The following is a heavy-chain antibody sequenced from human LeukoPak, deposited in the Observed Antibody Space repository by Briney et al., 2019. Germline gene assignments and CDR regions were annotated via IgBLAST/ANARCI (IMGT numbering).Heavy chain of an antibody. CDR2: INRNTGDT. CDR3: ARKREGAYGMDV. V-gene: IGHV1-2*02. D-gene: IGHD1-26*01. J-gene: IGHJ6*02. Sequence: ASVKVSCKASGYTLSGYYIHWVRQAPGQGLEWMGWINRNTGDTNYAQDFQGRVTMTRDTSITTAYMELSRLRSDDTALYYCARKREGAYGMDVWGQGTTVTVSS. CDR1: GYTLSGYY.